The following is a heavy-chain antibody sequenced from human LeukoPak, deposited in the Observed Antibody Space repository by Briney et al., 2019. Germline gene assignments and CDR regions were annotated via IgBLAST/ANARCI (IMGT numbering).Heavy chain of an antibody. CDR2: IKQDGREK. V-gene: IGHV3-7*01. D-gene: IGHD6-13*01. CDR1: GFTFSSYW. CDR3: VSTGYNSSWSNYYYYYMDV. J-gene: IGHJ6*03. Sequence: GGSLRLSCAASGFTFSSYWMSWVRQAPGKGLEWVANIKQDGREKYYVDSVKGRFTISRDNAKNSLYLQMNSLRAEDTAVYYCVSTGYNSSWSNYYYYYMDVWGKGTTVTVSS.